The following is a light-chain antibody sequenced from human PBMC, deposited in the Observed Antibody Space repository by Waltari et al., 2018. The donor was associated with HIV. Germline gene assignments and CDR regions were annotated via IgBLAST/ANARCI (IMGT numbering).Light chain of an antibody. Sequence: ALRMTQSPSSFPASVGDRVTITCRASQGITTSLAWYQQQPGGAPRLLIHTTSTLESGGPSRFSGSGSGTEFTLTISCLQSEDVATYYCHQYHDFPFTFGPGTKVDIK. V-gene: IGKV1-8*01. CDR2: TTS. CDR1: QGITTS. CDR3: HQYHDFPFT. J-gene: IGKJ3*01.